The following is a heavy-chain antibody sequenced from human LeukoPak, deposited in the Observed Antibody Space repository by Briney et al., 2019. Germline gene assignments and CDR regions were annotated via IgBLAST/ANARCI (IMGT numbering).Heavy chain of an antibody. CDR1: GGSISSSSYY. J-gene: IGHJ5*02. Sequence: SETLSLTCTVSGGSISSSSYYWGWIRQPPGKGLEWIGSIYYSGSTYYNPSLKSRVTISVDTSKNQFSLKLSSETAADTAVYYCARGNGIAAENWFDPWGQGTLVTVSS. V-gene: IGHV4-39*07. CDR2: IYYSGST. D-gene: IGHD6-13*01. CDR3: ARGNGIAAENWFDP.